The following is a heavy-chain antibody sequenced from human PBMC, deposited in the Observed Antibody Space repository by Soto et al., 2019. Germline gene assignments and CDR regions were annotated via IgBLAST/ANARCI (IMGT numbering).Heavy chain of an antibody. CDR2: IYYSGST. CDR3: ARSPYTYYYDSSGYYRGYFDY. D-gene: IGHD3-22*01. CDR1: GGSISSSSYY. V-gene: IGHV4-39*01. Sequence: TLSLTCTVSGGSISSSSYYWGWIRQPPGKGLEWIGSIYYSGSTYYNPSLKSRVTISVDTSKNQFSLKLSSVTAADTAVYYCARSPYTYYYDSSGYYRGYFDYWGQGTLVTVSS. J-gene: IGHJ4*02.